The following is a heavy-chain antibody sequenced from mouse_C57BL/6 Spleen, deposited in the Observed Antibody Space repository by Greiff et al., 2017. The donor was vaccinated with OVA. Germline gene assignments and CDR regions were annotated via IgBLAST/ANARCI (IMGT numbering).Heavy chain of an antibody. D-gene: IGHD4-1*01. CDR1: GFTFSSYT. V-gene: IGHV5-9*01. Sequence: VESGGGLVKPGGSLKLSCAASGFTFSSYTMSWVRQTPEKRLEWVATISGGGGNTYYPDSVKGRFTISRDNAKNTLYLQMSSLRSEDTALYYCARGTGPYYFDYWGQGTTLTVSS. CDR3: ARGTGPYYFDY. CDR2: ISGGGGNT. J-gene: IGHJ2*01.